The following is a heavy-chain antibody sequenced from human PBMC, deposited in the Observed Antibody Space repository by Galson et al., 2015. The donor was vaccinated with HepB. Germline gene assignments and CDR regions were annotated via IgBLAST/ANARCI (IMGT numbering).Heavy chain of an antibody. J-gene: IGHJ5*02. CDR3: AGYGGTGYSRLRRNWFDP. D-gene: IGHD6-13*01. V-gene: IGHV1-69*10. CDR1: GVTFSSYA. CDR2: IIPIVGIA. Sequence: SVKVSCKASGVTFSSYAISWVRQAPGQGLEWMGGIIPIVGIANYAQKFQGRVTITADKSTSTAYMELSSLISEDTAVYYCAGYGGTGYSRLRRNWFDPWGQGTLVTVSS.